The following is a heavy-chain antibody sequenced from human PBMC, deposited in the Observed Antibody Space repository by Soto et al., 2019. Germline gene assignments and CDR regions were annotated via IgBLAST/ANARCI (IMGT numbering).Heavy chain of an antibody. D-gene: IGHD3-10*01. J-gene: IGHJ5*02. CDR2: ISYDGSNK. V-gene: IGHV3-30*03. CDR1: GFTFSSYG. CDR3: AREINMIRGVIITNWFDP. Sequence: GGSLRLSCAASGFTFSSYGMHWVRQAPGKGLEWVAVISYDGSNKYYADSVKGRFTISRDNSKNTLYLQMNSLRAEDTAVYYCAREINMIRGVIITNWFDPWGQGTLVTVSS.